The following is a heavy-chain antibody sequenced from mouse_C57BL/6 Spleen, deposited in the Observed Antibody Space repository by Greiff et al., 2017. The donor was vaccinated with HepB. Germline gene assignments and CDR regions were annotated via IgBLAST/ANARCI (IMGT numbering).Heavy chain of an antibody. CDR3: VRQGMDY. CDR1: GFSFNTYA. CDR2: IRSKSNNYAT. V-gene: IGHV10-1*01. Sequence: EVHLVESGGGLVQPKGSLKLSCAASGFSFNTYAMNWVRQAPGKGLEWVARIRSKSNNYATYYADSVKDRFTISRDDSESMLYLQMNNLKSEDTAMYYCVRQGMDYWGQGTSVTVSS. J-gene: IGHJ4*01.